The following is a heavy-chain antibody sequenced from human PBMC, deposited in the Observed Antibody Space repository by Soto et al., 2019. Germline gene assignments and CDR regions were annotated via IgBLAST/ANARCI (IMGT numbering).Heavy chain of an antibody. CDR2: IGLVGDT. CDR3: VREAGRGSGGVQELDY. CDR1: GFTFSTYD. Sequence: EVQLVESGGGLVQPGGSLRLSCAASGFTFSTYDMHWVRQPAGKGLEWVAAIGLVGDTYYPGSVKGRFTIYREDAKNSLHLEVNSLRVEDTAIYYCVREAGRGSGGVQELDYWGQGTLVTVSS. V-gene: IGHV3-13*01. D-gene: IGHD1-26*01. J-gene: IGHJ4*02.